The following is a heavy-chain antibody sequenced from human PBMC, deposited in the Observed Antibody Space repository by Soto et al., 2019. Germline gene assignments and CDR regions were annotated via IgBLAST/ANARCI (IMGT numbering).Heavy chain of an antibody. J-gene: IGHJ4*02. D-gene: IGHD3-9*01. Sequence: EVQLLESGGGLVQPGRSLRLSCAASGFTFSSYAMSWVRQAPGKGLEWVAAISGSGGSTYYADSVKGRFTISRDNSKNTLYLQMNSLIAEDKAVYYYARVTGVFTWGQGNLSTVSS. CDR3: ARVTGVFT. CDR1: GFTFSSYA. V-gene: IGHV3-23*01. CDR2: ISGSGGST.